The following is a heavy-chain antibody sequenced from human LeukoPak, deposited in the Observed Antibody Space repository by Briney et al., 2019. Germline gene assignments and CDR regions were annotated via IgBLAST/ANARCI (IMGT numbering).Heavy chain of an antibody. D-gene: IGHD3-22*01. CDR1: GFTFSSYS. CDR3: ARDRNYDSSGYYDRWFDH. J-gene: IGHJ5*02. V-gene: IGHV3-21*01. CDR2: ISSSSSYI. Sequence: GGSLRLSCAASGFTFSSYSMNWVRQAPGKGLEWVSSISSSSSYIYYADSVKGRFTISRDNAKNSLYLQMNSLRAEDTAVYYCARDRNYDSSGYYDRWFDHWGQETLVTVSS.